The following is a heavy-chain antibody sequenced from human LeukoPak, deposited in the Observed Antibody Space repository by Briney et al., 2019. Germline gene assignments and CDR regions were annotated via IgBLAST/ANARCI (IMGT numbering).Heavy chain of an antibody. D-gene: IGHD6-13*01. Sequence: PSETLSLTCAVNGGSFSGYYWSWIRQPPGKGLEWIGEINHSGSTNYNPSLKSRVTISVDTSKNQFSLKLSSVTAADTAVYYCASTPAAGPFDYWGQGTLVTVSS. CDR1: GGSFSGYY. J-gene: IGHJ4*02. CDR3: ASTPAAGPFDY. V-gene: IGHV4-34*01. CDR2: INHSGST.